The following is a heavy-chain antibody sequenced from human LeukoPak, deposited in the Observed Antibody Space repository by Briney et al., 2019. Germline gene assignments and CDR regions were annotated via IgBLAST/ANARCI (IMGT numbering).Heavy chain of an antibody. CDR1: GFTFSSYS. CDR3: ARELPGFHYYMDV. J-gene: IGHJ6*03. Sequence: GGSLRLSCAASGFTFSSYSMNWVRQAPGKGLEWVSYISSSSSTIYYADSVKGRFTISRDNAKNSLYLQMNSLRAEDTAVYYCARELPGFHYYMDVWGKGTTVTISS. V-gene: IGHV3-48*04. CDR2: ISSSSSTI.